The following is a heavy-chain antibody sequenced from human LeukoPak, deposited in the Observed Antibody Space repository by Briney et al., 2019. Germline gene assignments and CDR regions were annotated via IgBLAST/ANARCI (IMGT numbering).Heavy chain of an antibody. J-gene: IGHJ3*02. V-gene: IGHV4-39*01. CDR2: IYYGGST. Sequence: SETLSLTCTVSGGSISSSSYYWGWIRQTPEKGLEWIGTIYYGGSTSYNTSLKSRVTISIDTSKNQFSLKLTSVTASDTAVYYCALFGGGAFDIWGQGTMVTVSS. CDR1: GGSISSSSYY. D-gene: IGHD3-10*01. CDR3: ALFGGGAFDI.